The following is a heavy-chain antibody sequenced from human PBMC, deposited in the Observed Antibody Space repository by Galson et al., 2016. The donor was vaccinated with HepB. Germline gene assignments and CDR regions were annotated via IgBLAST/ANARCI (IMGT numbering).Heavy chain of an antibody. Sequence: SLRLSCAASGFAFSTYAMTWVRQAPGKGLQWVSSIGGSESGTSFADSARGRFTISRDNSKAMVYLQLNNLRLEDTAIYFCARERDSSITGWSYYFDYWGQGTLVTVSS. J-gene: IGHJ4*02. CDR3: ARERDSSITGWSYYFDY. CDR2: IGGSESGT. CDR1: GFAFSTYA. V-gene: IGHV3-23*01. D-gene: IGHD6-13*01.